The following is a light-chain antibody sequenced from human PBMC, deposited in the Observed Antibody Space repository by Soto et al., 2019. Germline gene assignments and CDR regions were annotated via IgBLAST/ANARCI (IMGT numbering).Light chain of an antibody. CDR2: DVR. V-gene: IGLV2-14*01. CDR3: SSYTSINTRG. CDR1: SSDVGGYNY. Sequence: SVLTQPASVSGSPGQPITISCTGTSSDVGGYNYVSWYQQHPGKAPKLIIYDVRNRPSGVSNRFSGSKSGNTASLTISGLQTEDEADYYCSSYTSINTRGFGTGTKVTVL. J-gene: IGLJ1*01.